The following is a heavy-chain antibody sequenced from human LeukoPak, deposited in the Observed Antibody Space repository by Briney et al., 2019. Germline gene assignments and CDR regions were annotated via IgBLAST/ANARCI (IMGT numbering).Heavy chain of an antibody. CDR2: IYYSGST. Sequence: SETLSLTCTVSGGSISSSSYYWGWIRQPPGKGLEWIGSIYYSGSTYYNPSLKSRVTISVDTSKNQFSLKLSSVTAADTAVYYCARHALRYYYETWGQGTLVTVSS. J-gene: IGHJ4*02. CDR1: GGSISSSSYY. V-gene: IGHV4-39*01. D-gene: IGHD3-22*01. CDR3: ARHALRYYYET.